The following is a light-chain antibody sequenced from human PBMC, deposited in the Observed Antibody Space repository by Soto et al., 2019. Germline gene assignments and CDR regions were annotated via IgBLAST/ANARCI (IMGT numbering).Light chain of an antibody. Sequence: IVLTQSPATLSLSPGESATLSVRASQSVSNYLAWYQQKPGQAPRLLIYDASNRATGIPARFSGSGSGTDFTLTISRLEPEDFAVYYCQQYGSSGTFGQGTKVDIK. CDR1: QSVSNY. CDR3: QQYGSSGT. V-gene: IGKV3-11*01. CDR2: DAS. J-gene: IGKJ1*01.